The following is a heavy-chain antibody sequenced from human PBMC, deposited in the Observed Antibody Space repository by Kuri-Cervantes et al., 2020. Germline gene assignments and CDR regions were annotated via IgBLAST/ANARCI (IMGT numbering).Heavy chain of an antibody. CDR2: ISWNSGSI. J-gene: IGHJ3*02. D-gene: IGHD3-10*01. Sequence: GGSLRLSCAASGFTFDDYAMHWVRQAPGKGLEWVSGISWNSGSIGYADSVKGRFTISRDNSKNTLYLQMNSLRAEDTAVYYCYYYGSGSYYQDAFDIWGQGTMVTVSS. V-gene: IGHV3-9*01. CDR1: GFTFDDYA. CDR3: YYYGSGSYYQDAFDI.